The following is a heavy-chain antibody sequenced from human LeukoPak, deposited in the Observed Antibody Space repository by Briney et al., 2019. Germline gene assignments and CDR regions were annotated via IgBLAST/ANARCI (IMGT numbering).Heavy chain of an antibody. J-gene: IGHJ4*02. CDR1: GLTFSNYG. D-gene: IGHD1-26*01. V-gene: IGHV1-18*01. Sequence: GASVKVSCKASGLTFSNYGIIWVRQAPGQGLEWVGWISAYDGNTNYAQKFQGRVTMTTDTSTSTAHMELRSLRYDDTAVYYCARDGRFAAYESDYWGQGTLVTVSS. CDR3: ARDGRFAAYESDY. CDR2: ISAYDGNT.